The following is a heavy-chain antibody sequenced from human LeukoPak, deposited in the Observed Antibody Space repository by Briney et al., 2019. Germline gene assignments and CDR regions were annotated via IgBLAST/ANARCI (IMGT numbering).Heavy chain of an antibody. Sequence: SETLSLTCTVSGGSISSYCWSWIRQPAGKGLEWIGRIYTSGSTNYNPSLKSRVTMSVDTSKNQFSLKLSSVTAADTAVYYCAGGGYDYVWGSYRPFDYWGQGTLVTVSS. J-gene: IGHJ4*02. CDR3: AGGGYDYVWGSYRPFDY. CDR2: IYTSGST. D-gene: IGHD3-16*02. CDR1: GGSISSYC. V-gene: IGHV4-4*07.